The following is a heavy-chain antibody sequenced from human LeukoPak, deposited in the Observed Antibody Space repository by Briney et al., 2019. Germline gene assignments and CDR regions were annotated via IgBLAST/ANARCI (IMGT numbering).Heavy chain of an antibody. V-gene: IGHV1-69*01. CDR2: IIPMFVVA. J-gene: IGHJ5*02. D-gene: IGHD3-10*01. CDR3: ARHLTGSQGRGFDP. Sequence: GSSVKVSCKASGGTFSNFGVNWVRQAPGQGLEWVGGIIPMFVVANYAQKFQGRVTLTANESTNTAFMELSSPRSDDTAVYYCARHLTGSQGRGFDPWGQGTLVTVSS. CDR1: GGTFSNFG.